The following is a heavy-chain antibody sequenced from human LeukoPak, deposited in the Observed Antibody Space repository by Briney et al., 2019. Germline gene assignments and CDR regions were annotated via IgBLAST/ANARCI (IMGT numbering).Heavy chain of an antibody. Sequence: ASVTVSFKGSGYTFTSYDINWGRQATGQGLEWMGWMNPNSGNTGYAQKFQGRVTITRNTAISTAYMELSSLRSEDTAVYYCARVVGRFGGLLGFDPWGQGTLVTVSS. CDR1: GYTFTSYD. D-gene: IGHD3-10*01. J-gene: IGHJ5*02. V-gene: IGHV1-8*03. CDR3: ARVVGRFGGLLGFDP. CDR2: MNPNSGNT.